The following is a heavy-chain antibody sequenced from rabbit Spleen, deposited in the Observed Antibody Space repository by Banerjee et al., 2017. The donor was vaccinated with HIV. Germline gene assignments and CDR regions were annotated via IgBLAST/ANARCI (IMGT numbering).Heavy chain of an antibody. V-gene: IGHV1S40*01. J-gene: IGHJ4*01. CDR3: ARDAGSYDYIDVYFNL. CDR1: GFSFSSNYW. Sequence: QSLEESGGDLVKPGASLTLTCTASGFSFSSNYWICWVRQAPGKGLEWIACIGTGGSGSTVYASWAKGRFTISKTSSTTVTLQMTSLTAADTATYFCARDAGSYDYIDVYFNLWGPGTLVTVS. D-gene: IGHD8-1*01. CDR2: IGTGGSGST.